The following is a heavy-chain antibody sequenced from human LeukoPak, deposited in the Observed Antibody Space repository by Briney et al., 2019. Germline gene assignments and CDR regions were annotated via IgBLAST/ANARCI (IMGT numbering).Heavy chain of an antibody. V-gene: IGHV4-59*01. CDR3: ARDSGDYGGNPYYFDY. CDR1: GGSISGYY. Sequence: PSETLSLTCTVSGGSISGYYWNWIRQTPGKGLEWIGYMYYSGSSTYNPSLKSRVSISVDTSKNQFSLKLNSVTAADTAIYYCARDSGDYGGNPYYFDYWGPGTLVTVSP. J-gene: IGHJ4*02. CDR2: MYYSGSS. D-gene: IGHD4-23*01.